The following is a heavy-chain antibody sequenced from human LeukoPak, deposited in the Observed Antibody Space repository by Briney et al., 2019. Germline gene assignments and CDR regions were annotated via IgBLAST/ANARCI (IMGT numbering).Heavy chain of an antibody. CDR3: AKDLTRAYGDFDY. D-gene: IGHD4-17*01. CDR1: GFTFSSYA. V-gene: IGHV3-30*18. Sequence: GGSLRLSCAASGFTFSSYAMSWVRQAPGKGLEWVAVISYDGSNKYYADSVKGRFTVSRDNSKNTLYLQMNSLRAEDTAVYYCAKDLTRAYGDFDYWGQGTLVTVSS. J-gene: IGHJ4*02. CDR2: ISYDGSNK.